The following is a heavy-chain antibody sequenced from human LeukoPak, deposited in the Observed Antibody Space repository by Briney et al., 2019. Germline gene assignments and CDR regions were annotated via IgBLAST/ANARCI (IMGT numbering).Heavy chain of an antibody. J-gene: IGHJ3*02. V-gene: IGHV3-23*01. CDR3: AKSWEFGIAVPPGAFDI. CDR1: GFTFSSYA. D-gene: IGHD6-19*01. CDR2: ISGSGGST. Sequence: GGSLRLSCAASGFTFSSYAMSWVRQAPGKGLEWDSAISGSGGSTYYADSVKGRFTISRDNSKNTLYLQMNSLRAEDTAVYYCAKSWEFGIAVPPGAFDIWGQGTMVTVSS.